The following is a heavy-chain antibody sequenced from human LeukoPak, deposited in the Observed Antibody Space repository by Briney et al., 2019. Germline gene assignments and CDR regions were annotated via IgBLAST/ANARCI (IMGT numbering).Heavy chain of an antibody. V-gene: IGHV3-48*01. CDR2: ISSSSSTI. J-gene: IGHJ4*02. D-gene: IGHD5-12*01. CDR1: GFTFSSYS. Sequence: PGRSLRLSCAASGFTFSSYSMNWVRQAPGKGLEWVSYISSSSSTIYYADSVKGRFTISRDNAKNSLYLQMNSLRAEDTAVYYCARVSPRIVASNWGQGTLVTVSS. CDR3: ARVSPRIVASN.